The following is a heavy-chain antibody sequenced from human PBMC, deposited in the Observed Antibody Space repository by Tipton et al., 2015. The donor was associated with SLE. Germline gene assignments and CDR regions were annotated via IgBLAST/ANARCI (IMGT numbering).Heavy chain of an antibody. CDR3: AGGNWNDLGY. J-gene: IGHJ4*02. D-gene: IGHD1-1*01. CDR1: GYSISSGYY. V-gene: IGHV4-38-2*01. CDR2: IYHSGST. Sequence: TLSLTCAVSGYSISSGYYWGWIRQPPGKGLEWIGSIYHSGSTYYNPSLKSRVTISVDTSKNQFSLKLSSVTAADTAVYYCAGGNWNDLGYWGQGTLVTVSS.